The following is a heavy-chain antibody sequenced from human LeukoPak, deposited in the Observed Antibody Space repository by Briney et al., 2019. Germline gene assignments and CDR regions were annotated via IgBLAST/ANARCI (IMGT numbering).Heavy chain of an antibody. J-gene: IGHJ4*02. CDR2: IYHSGST. CDR3: ARAPRDSSSSNYMRRFDY. Sequence: SETLSLTCAVSGYSISSDNYWVWIRQPPGQGLEWTGSIYHSGSTYYNPSLKSRVTMSVDTSKNQFSLKLSSVTAADTAVYYCARAPRDSSSSNYMRRFDYWGQGTLVTVSS. D-gene: IGHD3-22*01. CDR1: GYSISSDNY. V-gene: IGHV4-38-2*01.